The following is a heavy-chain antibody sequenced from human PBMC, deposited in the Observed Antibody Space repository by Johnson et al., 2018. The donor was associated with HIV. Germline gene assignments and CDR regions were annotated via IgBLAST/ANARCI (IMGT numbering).Heavy chain of an antibody. D-gene: IGHD5-18*01. CDR3: ACGYTYGHDAFDI. J-gene: IGHJ3*02. V-gene: IGHV3-30-3*01. CDR2: ISYDGSNK. Sequence: QVQLVESGGGLVQPGGSLRLSCAASGFTVSSYAMHWVRQAPGKGLEWVAVISYDGSNKYYADSVKGRFTISRENDKKSVFLQMNSLRAEDTAVYYCACGYTYGHDAFDIWGQGTMVTVSS. CDR1: GFTVSSYA.